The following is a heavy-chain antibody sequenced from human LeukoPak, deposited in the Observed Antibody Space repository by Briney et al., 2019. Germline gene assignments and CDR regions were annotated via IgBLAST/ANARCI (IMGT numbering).Heavy chain of an antibody. CDR2: ITNDGSST. CDR3: ARDPEYSTSSVDY. CDR1: GLTFSSHW. J-gene: IGHJ4*02. V-gene: IGHV3-74*01. Sequence: GGSLRLSCAASGLTFSSHWMHWVRQAPGKGLVWVSRITNDGSSTTYADSVKGRFTISRDNAKNMLYLQVNSLRAEDTAVYYCARDPEYSTSSVDYWGQGTLVTVPS. D-gene: IGHD6-6*01.